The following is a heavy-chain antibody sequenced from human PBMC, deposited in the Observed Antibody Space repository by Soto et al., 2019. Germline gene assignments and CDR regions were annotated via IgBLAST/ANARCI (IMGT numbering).Heavy chain of an antibody. Sequence: HLGGSLRLSCAASGFTFDDYAMHWVRQAPGKGLEWVSGISWNSGSIGYADSVKGRFTISRDNAKNSLYLQMNSLRAEDTALYYCAKDHRPLYSSSFHYYYGMDVWGQGTTVTVSS. V-gene: IGHV3-9*01. CDR1: GFTFDDYA. D-gene: IGHD6-6*01. J-gene: IGHJ6*02. CDR3: AKDHRPLYSSSFHYYYGMDV. CDR2: ISWNSGSI.